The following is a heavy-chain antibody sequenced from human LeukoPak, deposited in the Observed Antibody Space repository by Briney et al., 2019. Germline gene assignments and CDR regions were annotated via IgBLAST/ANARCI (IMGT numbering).Heavy chain of an antibody. CDR3: ARDRLRLGELSVSSPAGY. Sequence: ASVKVSCKASGYTFTSYGISWVRQAPGQGLEWMGWISAYNGNTNYAQKLQGRVTMTTDTSTSTAYMEMRSLRSDDTAVYYCARDRLRLGELSVSSPAGYWGQGTLVTASS. CDR1: GYTFTSYG. J-gene: IGHJ4*02. CDR2: ISAYNGNT. D-gene: IGHD3-16*01. V-gene: IGHV1-18*01.